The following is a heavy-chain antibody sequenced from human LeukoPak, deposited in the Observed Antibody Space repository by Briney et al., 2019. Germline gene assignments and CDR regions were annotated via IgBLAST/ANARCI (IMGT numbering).Heavy chain of an antibody. V-gene: IGHV1-18*01. Sequence: ASVKVSCKASGYTFTSYGISWVRQAPGQGLEWMGWISAYNGNTNYAQKLQGRVSMTTDTSTSTAYMELRSLGSDDTAVYYCARVVILGIAAAGSDYWGQGTLVTVSS. CDR1: GYTFTSYG. CDR2: ISAYNGNT. CDR3: ARVVILGIAAAGSDY. J-gene: IGHJ4*02. D-gene: IGHD6-13*01.